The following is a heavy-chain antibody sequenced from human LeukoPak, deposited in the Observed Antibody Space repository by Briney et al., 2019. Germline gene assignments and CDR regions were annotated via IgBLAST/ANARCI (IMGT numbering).Heavy chain of an antibody. CDR3: ARDGVGATTELDS. CDR2: ITPIFGTA. J-gene: IGHJ4*02. D-gene: IGHD1-26*01. V-gene: IGHV1-69*05. CDR1: GGTFSSYA. Sequence: SVKVSCKASGGTFSSYAISWVRQAPGQGLEWRGGITPIFGTANYAQKFQGRVTITTDEPTSTAYMELSSLRSEDTAVYSCARDGVGATTELDSWGQGTLVTVSS.